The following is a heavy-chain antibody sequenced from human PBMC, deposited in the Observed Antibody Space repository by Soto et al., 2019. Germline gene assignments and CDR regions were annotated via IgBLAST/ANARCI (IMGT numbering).Heavy chain of an antibody. V-gene: IGHV4-34*01. CDR2: INHSGST. Sequence: TSETLSLTSAVYGGSFSGYDWSWIRQPPGKGLEWIGEINHSGSTNYNPSLKSRVTISVDTSKNQFSLKLSSVTAADTAVYYCARGSTGSDIVVVPAARWVDYWGQGTLVTVSS. J-gene: IGHJ4*02. D-gene: IGHD2-2*01. CDR3: ARGSTGSDIVVVPAARWVDY. CDR1: GGSFSGYD.